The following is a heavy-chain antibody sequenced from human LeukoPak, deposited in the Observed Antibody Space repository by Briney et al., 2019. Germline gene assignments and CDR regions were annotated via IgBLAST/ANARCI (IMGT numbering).Heavy chain of an antibody. V-gene: IGHV3-48*03. CDR3: ARGHTAVTRHFDF. D-gene: IGHD4-17*01. CDR2: ISSSGSTI. Sequence: GGSLRLSCAASGFTFSSYEMNWVRQAPGKGLEWVSYISSSGSTIYYADSVRGRFTISRDDAKNLLYLDMNSLRAEDTAVYYCARGHTAVTRHFDFWGQGTLVTVSS. J-gene: IGHJ4*02. CDR1: GFTFSSYE.